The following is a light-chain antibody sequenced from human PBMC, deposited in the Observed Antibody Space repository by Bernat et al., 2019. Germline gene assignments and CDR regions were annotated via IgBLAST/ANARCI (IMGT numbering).Light chain of an antibody. Sequence: DIQMTQSPSSLSASVGDRVTITCRASQSISSYLNWYQQKPGKAPKLLIYAAPSLQSGVPSRFSGSGSGTDFTLTISSLQPEDFATYYCQQSYSTPRSTFGGGTKVEIK. J-gene: IGKJ4*01. CDR1: QSISSY. CDR3: QQSYSTPRST. CDR2: AAP. V-gene: IGKV1-39*01.